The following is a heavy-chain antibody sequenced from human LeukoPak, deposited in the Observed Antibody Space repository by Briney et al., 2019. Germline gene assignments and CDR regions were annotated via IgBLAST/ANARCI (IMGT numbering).Heavy chain of an antibody. CDR1: GGSISSYY. D-gene: IGHD2-2*02. Sequence: PSETLSLTCTVSGGSISSYYWSWIRQPAGKGLEWIGRIYTSGSTNYNPSLKSRVTMSVDTSKNQFSLKLSSVTAADTAVYYCARHVRSVVPAAIESWGQGTLVTVSS. J-gene: IGHJ5*02. V-gene: IGHV4-4*07. CDR2: IYTSGST. CDR3: ARHVRSVVPAAIES.